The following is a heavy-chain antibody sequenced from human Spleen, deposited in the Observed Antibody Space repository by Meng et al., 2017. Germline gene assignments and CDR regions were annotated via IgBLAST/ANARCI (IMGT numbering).Heavy chain of an antibody. CDR3: AREGGDSGSPDY. D-gene: IGHD1-26*01. J-gene: IGHJ4*02. Sequence: VLFGAELTKPGSSVKVACEASGGTLSNFAIIRVRQAPGQVLEWLGGIIPIFATTNYAQKFQGRVTITADRSTATAYMDLSRLRSEDTAIYYCAREGGDSGSPDYWGQGTLVTVSS. CDR1: GGTLSNFA. V-gene: IGHV1-69*06. CDR2: IIPIFATT.